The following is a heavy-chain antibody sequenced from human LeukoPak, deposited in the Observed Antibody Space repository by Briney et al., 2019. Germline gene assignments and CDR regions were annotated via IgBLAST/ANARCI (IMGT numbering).Heavy chain of an antibody. J-gene: IGHJ4*02. CDR2: ISSSSDTI. CDR1: GFTFSSDS. CDR3: ARDRNWFLEWLYFDY. V-gene: IGHV3-48*01. D-gene: IGHD3-3*01. Sequence: PGGSLRLSCAASGFTFSSDSMNWVRQAPGKGLEWISYISSSSDTIYYADSVKGRFTISRDNAKRSVYLQMNSLRAVDTAVYYCARDRNWFLEWLYFDYWGQGTLVTVSS.